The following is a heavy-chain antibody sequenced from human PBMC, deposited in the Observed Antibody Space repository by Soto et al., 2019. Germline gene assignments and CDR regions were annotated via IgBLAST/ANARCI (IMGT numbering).Heavy chain of an antibody. CDR2: IDPSDSYT. J-gene: IGHJ6*02. D-gene: IGHD6-13*01. CDR1: GYSFTSYW. CDR3: ARLXPAAAGRPYYYYYGMDV. V-gene: IGHV5-10-1*01. Sequence: GESLKISCKGSGYSFTSYWISWVRQMPGKGLEWMGRIDPSDSYTNYSPSFQGHVTISADKSISTAYLQWSSLKASDTAMYYCARLXPAAAGRPYYYYYGMDVWGQGTTVTVSS.